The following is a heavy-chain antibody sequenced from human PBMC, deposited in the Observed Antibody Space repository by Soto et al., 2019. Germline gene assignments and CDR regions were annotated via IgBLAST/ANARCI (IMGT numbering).Heavy chain of an antibody. CDR3: TRDEGGSYDSWFHP. Sequence: EVQVVGSGGGLVKPGGSLTLSCNFTFSMYSMNWVRQAPGKGLEWVASISSGAAYIKYAGSVQGRFTISRDNAKNTVSLQMSSLRVEDTAVYFCTRDEGGSYDSWFHPWGQGTQVTVSA. D-gene: IGHD1-26*01. J-gene: IGHJ5*02. CDR1: TFSMYS. V-gene: IGHV3-21*06. CDR2: ISSGAAYI.